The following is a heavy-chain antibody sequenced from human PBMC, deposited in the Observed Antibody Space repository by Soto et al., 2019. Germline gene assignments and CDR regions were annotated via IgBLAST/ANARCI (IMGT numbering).Heavy chain of an antibody. CDR2: ISGSGGST. Sequence: EVHLLESGGGLVQPGGSLRLSCAASGLTFSNYAMSWVRQAPGKGLEWVSSISGSGGSTFYADSVKGRFTVSRDNSMNTVYLQMNSLRAEDTAAYYCAKDIRGFYYDSGGYSPFMDVWGQGTTVTVSS. CDR1: GLTFSNYA. CDR3: AKDIRGFYYDSGGYSPFMDV. D-gene: IGHD3-22*01. J-gene: IGHJ6*02. V-gene: IGHV3-23*01.